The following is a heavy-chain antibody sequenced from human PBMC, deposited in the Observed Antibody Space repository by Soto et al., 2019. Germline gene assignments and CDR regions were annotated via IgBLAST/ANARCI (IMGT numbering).Heavy chain of an antibody. CDR3: VRRAEGRPGDGYYYVALDV. CDR1: GYFFSSQW. CDR2: IHPGDSDT. Sequence: PGESLKISCKGSGYFFSSQWIAWVRLMPGKGLEWMGIIHPGDSDTRYSPSFQGQVTISVDGSINTAYLQSRSLEASDTAVYYCVRRAEGRPGDGYYYVALDVWGQGTTVTVSS. V-gene: IGHV5-51*01. J-gene: IGHJ6*02. D-gene: IGHD6-6*01.